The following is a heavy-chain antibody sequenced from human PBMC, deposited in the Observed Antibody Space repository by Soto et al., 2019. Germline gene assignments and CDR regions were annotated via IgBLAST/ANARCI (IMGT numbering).Heavy chain of an antibody. CDR2: ISTDGSST. Sequence: GGSLRLSCAATGFTFSTYWMHWVRQGPGKGLVWVSRISTDGSSTTYADSVKGRFTISRDNSKNTLYLQMNSLRAEDTAVYYCAKDHSSWYIDNWFDPWGQGTLVTVSS. D-gene: IGHD6-13*01. J-gene: IGHJ5*02. CDR1: GFTFSTYW. V-gene: IGHV3-74*01. CDR3: AKDHSSWYIDNWFDP.